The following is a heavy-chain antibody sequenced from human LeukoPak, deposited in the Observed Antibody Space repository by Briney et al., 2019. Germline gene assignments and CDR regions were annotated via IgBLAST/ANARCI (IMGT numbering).Heavy chain of an antibody. D-gene: IGHD6-13*01. Sequence: SETLSLTCTVSGGSISSYYWSWIRQPPGKGLEWIGYIYYSGSTNYNPSLKSRATISVDTSKNQFSLKLSSVTAADTAVYYCARLKSLKQQLNDYYYGMDVWGQGTTVTVSS. CDR3: ARLKSLKQQLNDYYYGMDV. CDR2: IYYSGST. V-gene: IGHV4-59*08. CDR1: GGSISSYY. J-gene: IGHJ6*02.